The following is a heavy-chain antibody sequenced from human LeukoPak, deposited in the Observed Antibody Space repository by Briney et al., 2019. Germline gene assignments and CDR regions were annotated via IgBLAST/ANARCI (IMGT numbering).Heavy chain of an antibody. CDR3: ARHVWLQPFDY. CDR2: IYSSGST. CDR1: GGSMNSYY. D-gene: IGHD3-9*01. V-gene: IGHV4-59*08. Sequence: SETLSHTCSVSGGSMNSYYWSSIRQSPRKGLEWIGYIYSSGSTNYKPCLKSRVTISVATSKNQFSLKLSSVTAADTAVYYCARHVWLQPFDYWGQGTLVTVSS. J-gene: IGHJ4*02.